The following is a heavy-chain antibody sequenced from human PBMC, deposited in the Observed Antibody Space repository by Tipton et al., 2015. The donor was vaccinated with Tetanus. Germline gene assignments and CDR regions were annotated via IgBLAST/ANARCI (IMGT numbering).Heavy chain of an antibody. Sequence: TLSLTCSVSGGSINSGGYFWNWIRQQPGKGPEWIGYIYYSGDTFYNPSLKSRVTISVDTSKNQFSLNLRSVTAADTAVYYCARPGVGGYTGYYFDFWGQGTVVTVSS. V-gene: IGHV4-31*03. J-gene: IGHJ4*02. CDR3: ARPGVGGYTGYYFDF. CDR1: GGSINSGGYF. CDR2: IYYSGDT. D-gene: IGHD5-12*01.